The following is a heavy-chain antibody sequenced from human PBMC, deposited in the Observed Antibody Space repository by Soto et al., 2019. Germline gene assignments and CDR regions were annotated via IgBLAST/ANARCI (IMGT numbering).Heavy chain of an antibody. Sequence: QVQLVQSGAEVKKPGASVKVSCKASGYTFTSYDINWVRQATGQGLEWMGWVNPNSGTTGYAQNFQGRVTMTRNTSISTAYMELSSLRSEDTAVYYCARENGYYGPGSYNKFDYWAQGTLVTVSS. D-gene: IGHD3-10*01. CDR1: GYTFTSYD. V-gene: IGHV1-8*01. CDR3: ARENGYYGPGSYNKFDY. J-gene: IGHJ4*02. CDR2: VNPNSGTT.